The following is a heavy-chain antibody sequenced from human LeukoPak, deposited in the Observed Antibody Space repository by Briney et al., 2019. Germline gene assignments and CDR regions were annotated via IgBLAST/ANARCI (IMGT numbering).Heavy chain of an antibody. J-gene: IGHJ6*02. Sequence: PSETLSLTCTVSGGSISSYYWSWIRQPPGKGLEWIGYIYYSGSTSYNPSLKSRVTISVDTSKNQFSLKLSSVTAADTAVYYCARDSDYVWGSYRYYYGMDVWGQGTTVTVSS. V-gene: IGHV4-59*01. CDR3: ARDSDYVWGSYRYYYGMDV. CDR1: GGSISSYY. CDR2: IYYSGST. D-gene: IGHD3-16*02.